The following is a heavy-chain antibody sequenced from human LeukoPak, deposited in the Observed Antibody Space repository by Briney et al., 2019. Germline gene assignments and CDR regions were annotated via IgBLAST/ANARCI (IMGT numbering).Heavy chain of an antibody. D-gene: IGHD3-10*01. Sequence: ASVKVSYKASGYTFTSYYMHWVSQAPGQGLEWMGIINPSGGSTSYAQKLQGRGTMTSDTSTSTVYMELSSLRSEDTAVYYCARRGYYGSGKIDWGQGTLVTVSS. J-gene: IGHJ4*02. V-gene: IGHV1-46*01. CDR3: ARRGYYGSGKID. CDR2: INPSGGST. CDR1: GYTFTSYY.